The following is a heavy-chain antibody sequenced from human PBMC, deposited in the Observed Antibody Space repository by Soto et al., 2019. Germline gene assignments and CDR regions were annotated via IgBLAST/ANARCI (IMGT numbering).Heavy chain of an antibody. J-gene: IGHJ4*02. CDR3: ARVATTVVTYYFDY. CDR2: IYYSGST. CDR1: GGSISSYY. Sequence: SETLSLTCTVSGGSISSYYWSWIRQPPGKGLEWIGYIYYSGSTNYNPSLKSRVTISVDTSKNQFSLKLSSVTAADTAVYYCARVATTVVTYYFDYWGQGTLVTVSS. V-gene: IGHV4-59*01. D-gene: IGHD4-17*01.